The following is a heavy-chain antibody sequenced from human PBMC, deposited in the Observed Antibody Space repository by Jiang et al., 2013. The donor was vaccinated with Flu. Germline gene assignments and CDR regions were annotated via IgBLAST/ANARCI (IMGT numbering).Heavy chain of an antibody. V-gene: IGHV6-1*01. Sequence: QTLSLTCAISGDSVSSNSAAWHWIRQSPSRGLEWLGRAYYRSKWYNDYAVSVKSRMTINPDTSKNQFSLQLNSVTPEDTAVYYCARGSVAVAGSLDYWGQGTLVTVSS. D-gene: IGHD6-19*01. CDR3: ARGSVAVAGSLDY. CDR2: AYYRSKWYN. J-gene: IGHJ4*02. CDR1: GDSVSSNSAA.